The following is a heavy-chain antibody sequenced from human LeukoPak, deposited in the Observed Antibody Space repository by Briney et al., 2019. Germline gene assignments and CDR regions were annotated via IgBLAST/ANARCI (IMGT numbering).Heavy chain of an antibody. J-gene: IGHJ4*02. D-gene: IGHD3-10*01. CDR1: GGSISTFY. CDR2: IYYKGTA. CDR3: ARAGLYYASGNYLGY. Sequence: SETLSLTCTVSGGSISTFYWSWIRQPPGKGLEWVGYIYYKGTANYNPSLKSRVTISVDTSKNQVSLKLTSVTAADTAVYYCARAGLYYASGNYLGYWGQGSLVTVSS. V-gene: IGHV4-59*01.